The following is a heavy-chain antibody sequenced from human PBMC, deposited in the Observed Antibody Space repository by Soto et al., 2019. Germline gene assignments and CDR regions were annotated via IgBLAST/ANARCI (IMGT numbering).Heavy chain of an antibody. CDR2: IYPGDSDT. CDR3: ARLTTYYYDTSGYGMDV. Sequence: GESLKISCKGSGYSFTNYWIGWVRQMPGKGLEWMGIIYPGDSDTRYSPSFEGQVNISADKSISTAYLQWSSLKASDSAKSYCARLTTYYYDTSGYGMDVWGQGTTVT. CDR1: GYSFTNYW. V-gene: IGHV5-51*01. J-gene: IGHJ6*02. D-gene: IGHD3-22*01.